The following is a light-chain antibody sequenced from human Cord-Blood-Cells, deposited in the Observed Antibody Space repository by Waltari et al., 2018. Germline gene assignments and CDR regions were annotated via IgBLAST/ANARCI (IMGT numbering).Light chain of an antibody. Sequence: EIVMTQSPATLSVSPGERATPSCRASQSVSSNLAWYQQKPGQAPRLLIYGASTRATGIPARFSGSGSGTKFTLTISSLQSEDFAVYYCQQYNNWPPWTFGQGTKVEIK. J-gene: IGKJ1*01. CDR2: GAS. V-gene: IGKV3-15*01. CDR3: QQYNNWPPWT. CDR1: QSVSSN.